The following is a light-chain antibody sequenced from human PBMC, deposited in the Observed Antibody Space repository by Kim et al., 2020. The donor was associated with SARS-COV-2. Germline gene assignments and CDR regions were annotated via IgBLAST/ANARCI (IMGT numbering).Light chain of an antibody. CDR2: DVT. CDR1: GSDVGGYNY. J-gene: IGLJ2*01. Sequence: QSLPISCTGTGSDVGGYNYVSWYQQHSGKAPKLIIYDVTERPSGVPDRFSGSKSGNTASLTISGLQADDEADYYCSSYAGTYKFAPFGGGTKVTVL. V-gene: IGLV2-11*03. CDR3: SSYAGTYKFAP.